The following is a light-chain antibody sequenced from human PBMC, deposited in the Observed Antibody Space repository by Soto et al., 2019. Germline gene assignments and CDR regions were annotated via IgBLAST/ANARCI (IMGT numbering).Light chain of an antibody. CDR1: QRISSW. Sequence: DIQMTQSPSTLSASVGDRVTITCRASQRISSWLAWYQQKPGKAPKLLIYKASSLESGVPSRFSGSGSGSEFTLTISSLQPDDFATYYCQQDNSYPWTFGPGTKVEIK. CDR2: KAS. CDR3: QQDNSYPWT. J-gene: IGKJ1*01. V-gene: IGKV1-5*03.